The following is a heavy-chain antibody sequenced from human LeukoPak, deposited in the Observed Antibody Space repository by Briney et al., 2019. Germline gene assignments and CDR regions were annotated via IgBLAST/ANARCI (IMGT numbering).Heavy chain of an antibody. Sequence: ASVKVSCKASGYTFTGYYMHWVRQAPGQGLEWMGWINPNSGGTNYAQKFQGRVTMTRDTSISTAYMELSRLRSDDTAVYYCARLGADNSSWYFWFDYWGQGTLVTVSS. CDR3: ARLGADNSSWYFWFDY. D-gene: IGHD6-13*01. CDR1: GYTFTGYY. CDR2: INPNSGGT. V-gene: IGHV1-2*02. J-gene: IGHJ4*02.